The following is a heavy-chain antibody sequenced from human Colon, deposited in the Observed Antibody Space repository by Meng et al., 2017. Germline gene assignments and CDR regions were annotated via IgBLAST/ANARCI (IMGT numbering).Heavy chain of an antibody. D-gene: IGHD4-23*01. J-gene: IGHJ4*02. Sequence: QLQRQESGPGLVKPSETLSLACSVSGASVSVNRYWSWVRQPPGRGLEWIGQIDHRGSAYYRPSLNSRVTMSLDKSRNQFSLRLTSVTAADTAVYYCARHGGYYQDFWGQGTLVTVSS. CDR2: IDHRGSA. CDR1: GASVSVNRY. CDR3: ARHGGYYQDF. V-gene: IGHV4-4*02.